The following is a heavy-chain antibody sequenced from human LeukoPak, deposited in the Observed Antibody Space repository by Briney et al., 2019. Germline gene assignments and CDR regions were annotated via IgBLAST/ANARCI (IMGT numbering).Heavy chain of an antibody. CDR3: ARGYSSSWIDY. V-gene: IGHV4-34*01. CDR1: GGSISSGGYS. J-gene: IGHJ4*02. D-gene: IGHD6-13*01. CDR2: INHSGST. Sequence: SETLSLTCAVSGGSISSGGYSWSWIRQPQGKGLEWIGEINHSGSTNYNPSLKSRVTISVDTSKNQFSLKLSSVTAADTAVYYCARGYSSSWIDYWGQGTLVTVSS.